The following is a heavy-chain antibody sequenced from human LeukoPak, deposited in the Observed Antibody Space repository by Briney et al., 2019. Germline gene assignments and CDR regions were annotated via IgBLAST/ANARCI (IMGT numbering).Heavy chain of an antibody. J-gene: IGHJ4*02. D-gene: IGHD5-18*01. Sequence: ASVKVSCKASGHSFSNYGNNWVRQAPGHGLEWMGGISGYNGDTNYAQNFQGRVTMTTDTSTSTAFMELRSLRSDDTAVYYCAGSGTSMVSFYFDYWGQGTLVAVSS. CDR1: GHSFSNYG. V-gene: IGHV1-18*04. CDR2: ISGYNGDT. CDR3: AGSGTSMVSFYFDY.